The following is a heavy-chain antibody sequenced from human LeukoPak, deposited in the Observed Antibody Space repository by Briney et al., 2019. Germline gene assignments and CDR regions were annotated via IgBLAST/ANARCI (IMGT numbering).Heavy chain of an antibody. CDR2: ISPYNGNT. CDR3: ARGLRLGELSFDFDY. CDR1: GYTFTSYG. J-gene: IGHJ4*02. D-gene: IGHD3-16*02. Sequence: GASVKVSCKASGYTFTSYGISWVRQAPGQGLEWMGWISPYNGNTNYAQKLQGRVTMTTDTSTSTAYMELRSLRSDDTAVYYWARGLRLGELSFDFDYWGQGTLVTVSS. V-gene: IGHV1-18*04.